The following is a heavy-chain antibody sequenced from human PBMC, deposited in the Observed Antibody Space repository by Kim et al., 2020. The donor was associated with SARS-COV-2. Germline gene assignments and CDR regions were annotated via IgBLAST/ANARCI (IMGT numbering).Heavy chain of an antibody. V-gene: IGHV3-23*01. J-gene: IGHJ4*02. CDR3: AKVGGVVIIRYFDY. CDR1: GFTFSSYA. D-gene: IGHD3-3*01. CDR2: ISGSGGST. Sequence: GGSLRLSCAASGFTFSSYAMSWARQAPGKGLEWVSAISGSGGSTYYADSVKGRFTISRDNSKNTLYLQMNSLRAEDTAVYYCAKVGGVVIIRYFDYWGQGTLVTVSS.